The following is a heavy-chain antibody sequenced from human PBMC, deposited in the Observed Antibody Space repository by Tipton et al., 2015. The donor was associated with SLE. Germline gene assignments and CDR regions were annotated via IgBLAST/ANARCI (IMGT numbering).Heavy chain of an antibody. V-gene: IGHV4-34*01. J-gene: IGHJ5*02. Sequence: TLSLTCAVHGGSLPGFFWSWIRQSPGEGLEWIGAVRYGGIRDYNPSLKSRVAMSVDTSKNQFSLEMRSVTAADTAVYYCARVPGDCGAGRCYHWFDPWGQGTLVTVSS. CDR2: VRYGGIR. CDR1: GGSLPGFF. CDR3: ARVPGDCGAGRCYHWFDP. D-gene: IGHD2-15*01.